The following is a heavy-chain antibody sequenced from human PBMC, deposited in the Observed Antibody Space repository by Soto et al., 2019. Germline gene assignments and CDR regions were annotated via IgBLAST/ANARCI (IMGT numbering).Heavy chain of an antibody. CDR1: GGSISSYY. D-gene: IGHD2-2*01. CDR3: AREGCSSSSCTSEGAFDI. V-gene: IGHV4-59*01. J-gene: IGHJ3*02. Sequence: QVQLQESGPGLVKPSETLSLICTVSGGSISSYYWRWIRQPPGKGLEWIGYIYYTGSTNYNPSLKSRVTISVDTSKNQFSLKLTSVTAADTAVYYCAREGCSSSSCTSEGAFDIWGQGTMVTVSS. CDR2: IYYTGST.